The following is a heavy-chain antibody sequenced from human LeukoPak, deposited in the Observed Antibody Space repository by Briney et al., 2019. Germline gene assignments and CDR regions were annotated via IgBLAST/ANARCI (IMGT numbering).Heavy chain of an antibody. CDR1: GYTFTCYY. J-gene: IGHJ2*01. D-gene: IGHD7-27*01. CDR2: INPSGGST. V-gene: IGHV1-46*01. Sequence: ASVKVSCKASGYTFTCYYMHWVRQAPGQGLEWMGIINPSGGSTSYAQKFQGRVTMTRDTSTSTVYMELSSLRSEDTAVYYCARDGNWAPGLYWYFDLWGRGTLVTVSS. CDR3: ARDGNWAPGLYWYFDL.